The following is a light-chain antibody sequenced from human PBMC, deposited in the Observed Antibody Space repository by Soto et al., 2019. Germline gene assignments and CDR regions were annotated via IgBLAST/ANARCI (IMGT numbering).Light chain of an antibody. Sequence: EIVLTQSPATLSLSPGERATLSCRASQSVSSYLAWYQQKPGQAPSLLIYDASNRATGIPARFSGSGSGTDFTLTSRSLEPEDFAVYYCQQRSHWPWTFGQGTKVEIK. V-gene: IGKV3-11*01. CDR1: QSVSSY. J-gene: IGKJ1*01. CDR2: DAS. CDR3: QQRSHWPWT.